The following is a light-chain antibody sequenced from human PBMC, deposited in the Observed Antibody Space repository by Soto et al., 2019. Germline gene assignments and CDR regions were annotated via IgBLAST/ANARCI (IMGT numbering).Light chain of an antibody. CDR2: GAS. CDR1: QSVGSS. Sequence: DIVMTQSPAALSVTPGERATLSCRASQSVGSSVAWYQQKPGQAPRFLMYGASTRAAGVPARFSGSGSGTEFSLTISSLQSEDFAVYYCQHYNTWPPGTFGQGTKLEIK. V-gene: IGKV3-15*01. CDR3: QHYNTWPPGT. J-gene: IGKJ2*02.